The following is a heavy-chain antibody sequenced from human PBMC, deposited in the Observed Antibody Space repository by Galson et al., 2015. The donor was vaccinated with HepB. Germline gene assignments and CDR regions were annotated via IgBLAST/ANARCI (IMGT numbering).Heavy chain of an antibody. Sequence: SETLSLTCTVSGGSISSYYWSWIRQPPGKGLEWIGYIYYSGSTNYNPSLKSRVTISVDTSKNQFSLKLSSVTAADTAVYYCARDSGLDSSGWYYYYYGMDVWGQGTTVTVSS. D-gene: IGHD6-19*01. CDR1: GGSISSYY. CDR2: IYYSGST. J-gene: IGHJ6*02. V-gene: IGHV4-59*13. CDR3: ARDSGLDSSGWYYYYYGMDV.